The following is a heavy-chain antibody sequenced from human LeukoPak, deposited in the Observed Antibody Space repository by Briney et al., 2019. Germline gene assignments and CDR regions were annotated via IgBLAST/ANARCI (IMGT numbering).Heavy chain of an antibody. Sequence: RPGGSLRLSCAASGFTFSDYYMSWIRQAPGKGLEWVSSISSSGSTIYYADSVKGRFTISRDNARMYLQIHSLRVEDTAIYYCARAWPMATYWFFDLWGRGTLVTVSS. D-gene: IGHD5-24*01. CDR3: ARAWPMATYWFFDL. CDR1: GFTFSDYY. V-gene: IGHV3-11*04. CDR2: ISSSGSTI. J-gene: IGHJ2*01.